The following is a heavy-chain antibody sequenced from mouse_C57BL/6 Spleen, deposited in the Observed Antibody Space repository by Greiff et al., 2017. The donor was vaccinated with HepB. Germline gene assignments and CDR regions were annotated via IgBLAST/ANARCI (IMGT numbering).Heavy chain of an antibody. Sequence: QVQLQQSGAELVKPGASVKLSCKASGYTFTSYWMHWVKQRPGQGLEWIGMIHPNSGSTNYNEKFKSKATLTVDKSSSTAYMQLSSLTSEDSAVYYCARRGYYGSSYAMDYWGQGTSVTVSS. D-gene: IGHD1-1*01. CDR2: IHPNSGST. J-gene: IGHJ4*01. V-gene: IGHV1-64*01. CDR1: GYTFTSYW. CDR3: ARRGYYGSSYAMDY.